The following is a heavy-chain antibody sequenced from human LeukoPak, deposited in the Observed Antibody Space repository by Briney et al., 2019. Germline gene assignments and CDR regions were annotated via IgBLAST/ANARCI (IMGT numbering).Heavy chain of an antibody. V-gene: IGHV3-74*01. J-gene: IGHJ5*02. D-gene: IGHD6-19*01. Sequence: QPGGSLRLSCAASGFTFSSHWMHWVRQAPGKGLVWVSRINSDGRSTNYADSVKGRFSISRDNAENTLYLQMNSLRVEDTAVYYCVRGADTGYSSGSWGQGTLVTVSS. CDR3: VRGADTGYSSGS. CDR2: INSDGRST. CDR1: GFTFSSHW.